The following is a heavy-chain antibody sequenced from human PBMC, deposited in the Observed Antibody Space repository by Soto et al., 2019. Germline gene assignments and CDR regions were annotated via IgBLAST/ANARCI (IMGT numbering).Heavy chain of an antibody. CDR1: GGSFSGYY. CDR3: ARTRPITRHYDYIWGSYRYLPCFDH. D-gene: IGHD3-16*02. Sequence: QVQLQQWGAGLLKSSETLSLTCAVYGGSFSGYYWSWIRQPPGKGLEWIGEINHSGSTNYNPSLKSRVTILVDTSKNQFSPKLNSVTAADTAVYYCARTRPITRHYDYIWGSYRYLPCFDHWGQGTLVTVSS. V-gene: IGHV4-34*01. CDR2: INHSGST. J-gene: IGHJ4*02.